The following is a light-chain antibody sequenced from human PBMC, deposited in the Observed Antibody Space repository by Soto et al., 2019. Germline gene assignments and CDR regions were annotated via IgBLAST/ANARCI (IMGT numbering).Light chain of an antibody. CDR2: GAS. CDR3: QQYSNWPRT. V-gene: IGKV3-15*01. Sequence: EIVMTQSPATLSVSPGERVTLSCRASQSVSTNLAWYQQKPGQAPRLLICGASTRATGIPARFSGSGSGTEFTLTISSLQSEDFAVYHCQQYSNWPRTFGQGTKVDIK. CDR1: QSVSTN. J-gene: IGKJ1*01.